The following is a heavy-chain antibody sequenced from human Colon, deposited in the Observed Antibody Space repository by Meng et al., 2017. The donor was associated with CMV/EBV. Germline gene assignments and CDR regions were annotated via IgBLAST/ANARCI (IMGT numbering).Heavy chain of an antibody. CDR2: ISGAEGTR. Sequence: GGSLRLSCSASGFSFSEFYMTWVRQAPGKGLEWVAYISGAEGTRRYADSVEGRFTISRDNSKNTLYLQMNSLRAEDTAVYYCVRGDSDSGIFHAFDIWGQGTLVTVSS. J-gene: IGHJ3*02. CDR3: VRGDSDSGIFHAFDI. D-gene: IGHD3-10*01. V-gene: IGHV3-11*01. CDR1: GFSFSEFY.